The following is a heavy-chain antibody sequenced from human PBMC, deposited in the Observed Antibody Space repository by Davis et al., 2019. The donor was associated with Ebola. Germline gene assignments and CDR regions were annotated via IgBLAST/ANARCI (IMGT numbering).Heavy chain of an antibody. CDR2: ISGGGAGT. V-gene: IGHV3-23*01. CDR1: GFTFSSYP. J-gene: IGHJ3*02. CDR3: AWSRDQNHPDAFDI. Sequence: GESLKISCAASGFTFSSYPMSWVRQAPGKGLEWVSFISGGGAGTSYADSVKGRFTISRDNAKNTLYLQMNSLRAEDTAVYYCAWSRDQNHPDAFDIWGQGTMVTVSS. D-gene: IGHD1-14*01.